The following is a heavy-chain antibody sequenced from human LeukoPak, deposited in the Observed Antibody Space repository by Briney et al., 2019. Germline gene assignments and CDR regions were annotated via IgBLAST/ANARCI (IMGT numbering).Heavy chain of an antibody. CDR2: GIPIRGIA. V-gene: IGHV1-69*04. J-gene: IGHJ4*02. D-gene: IGHD6-19*01. CDR3: AGEVSGGEFDY. Sequence: GASVKVSCNASGGTFSSYTISWVRQAPGQGLEWMGRGIPIRGIANYTQKYTGRVTITADKTTSTAYMELSSLRSEDTAVYYCAGEVSGGEFDYWGQGTLVTVSS. CDR1: GGTFSSYT.